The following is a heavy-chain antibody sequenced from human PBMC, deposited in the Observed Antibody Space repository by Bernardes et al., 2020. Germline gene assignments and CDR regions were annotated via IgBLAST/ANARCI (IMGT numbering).Heavy chain of an antibody. CDR1: GYTFTDYY. D-gene: IGHD3-9*01. J-gene: IGHJ4*02. CDR2: INPNSGGT. V-gene: IGHV1-2*06. CDR3: ARASYDDSFYFDY. Sequence: ASVKVSCKASGYTFTDYYIHWVRQAPGQGLEWLGRINPNSGGTNYAQKFQGRVTMTRDTSINTADMELSRLTSDDTAVYYCARASYDDSFYFDYWGQGTLVTVSS.